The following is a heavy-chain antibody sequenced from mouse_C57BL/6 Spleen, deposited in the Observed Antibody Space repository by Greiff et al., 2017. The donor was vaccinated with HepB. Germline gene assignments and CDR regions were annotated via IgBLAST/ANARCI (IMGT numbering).Heavy chain of an antibody. CDR3: ARRNDGYYGGAMDY. V-gene: IGHV2-9-1*01. Sequence: VKLMESGPGLVAPSQSLSITCTVSGFSLTSYAISWVRQPPGKGLEWLGVIWTGGGTNYNSALKSRLSISKDNSKSQVFLKMNSLQTDDTARYYCARRNDGYYGGAMDYWGQGTSVTVSS. J-gene: IGHJ4*01. CDR1: GFSLTSYA. CDR2: IWTGGGT. D-gene: IGHD2-3*01.